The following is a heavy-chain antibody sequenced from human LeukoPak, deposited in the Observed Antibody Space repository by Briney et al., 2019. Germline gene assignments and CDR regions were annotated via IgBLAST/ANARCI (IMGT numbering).Heavy chain of an antibody. CDR1: GFTVSSNY. CDR3: ARDTVTTFRFRDYQHYGMDV. V-gene: IGHV3-53*01. CDR2: IYSGGST. Sequence: GGSLRLSCAASGFTVSSNYMSWVRQAPGKGLEWVSVIYSGGSTYYADSVRGRFTISRDNSKNTLYLQMNSLRAEDTAVYHCARDTVTTFRFRDYQHYGMDVWGQGTTVTVSS. D-gene: IGHD4-17*01. J-gene: IGHJ6*02.